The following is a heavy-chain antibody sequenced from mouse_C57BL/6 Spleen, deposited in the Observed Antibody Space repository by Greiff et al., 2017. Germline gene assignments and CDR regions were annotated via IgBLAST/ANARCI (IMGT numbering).Heavy chain of an antibody. D-gene: IGHD2-4*01. V-gene: IGHV1-56*01. CDR1: GYTFTSHW. J-gene: IGHJ4*01. CDR3: ARYDYDEKGYYAMDY. Sequence: VQLQQSGPELVRPGASVKISCKAPGYTFTSHWMQWVRQRPGQGLEWIGEIFPGSGSTYYNEKFKGKATLTVDTSSSTAYMQLSSLTSEDSAVYFCARYDYDEKGYYAMDYWGQGTSVTVSS. CDR2: IFPGSGST.